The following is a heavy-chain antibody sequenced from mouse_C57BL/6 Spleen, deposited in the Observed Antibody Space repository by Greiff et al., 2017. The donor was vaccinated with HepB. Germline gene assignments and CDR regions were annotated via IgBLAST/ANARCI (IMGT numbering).Heavy chain of an antibody. CDR3: ARERHGSSYYAMDY. CDR2: IYPGSGNT. D-gene: IGHD1-1*01. V-gene: IGHV1-76*01. Sequence: VQLQQSGAELVRPGASVKLSCKASGYTFTDYYINWVKQRPGQGLEWIARIYPGSGNTYYNDKFKGKATLTAEKSSSTAYMKLSSLTSEDSAVYFCARERHGSSYYAMDYWGQGTSVTVSS. J-gene: IGHJ4*01. CDR1: GYTFTDYY.